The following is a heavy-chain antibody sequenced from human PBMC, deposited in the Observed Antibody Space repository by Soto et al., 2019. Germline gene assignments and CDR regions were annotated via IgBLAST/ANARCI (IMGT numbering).Heavy chain of an antibody. D-gene: IGHD3-3*01. V-gene: IGHV2-5*02. J-gene: IGHJ4*02. CDR3: AHRVLRTVFGLVTTTAIYFDF. CDR2: IYWDDDK. Sequence: QITLNESGPTPVKPRQPLTLTCTFSVFSLTTSGVGVGWIRQSPGKAPQRLALIYWDDDKRYSPSLKSRLTITKDTSKTQVVLTMADLDPADTATYYCAHRVLRTVFGLVTTTAIYFDFWGQGTPVAVSS. CDR1: VFSLTTSGVG.